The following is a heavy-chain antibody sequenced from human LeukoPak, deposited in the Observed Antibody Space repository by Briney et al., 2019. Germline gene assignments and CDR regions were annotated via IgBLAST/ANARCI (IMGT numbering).Heavy chain of an antibody. CDR3: ARMGGYSGYATH. Sequence: SETLSLTCTVSGGFISSYYWSWIRQPPGKGLEWIGYILYSGTTNSNPSLKSRVNISLDTSNNQISLKLASVTAADTAVYFCARMGGYSGYATHWGQGILVTVSS. CDR2: ILYSGTT. V-gene: IGHV4-59*08. D-gene: IGHD5-12*01. CDR1: GGFISSYY. J-gene: IGHJ4*02.